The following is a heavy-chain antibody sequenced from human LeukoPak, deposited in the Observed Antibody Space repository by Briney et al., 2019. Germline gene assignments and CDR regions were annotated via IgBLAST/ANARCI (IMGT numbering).Heavy chain of an antibody. V-gene: IGHV4-31*03. CDR3: ARQYSSSSSVDY. Sequence: PSQTLSLTCTVSGGSISSGGYYWSWIRQHPGKGLEWIGYIYYSGSTYYNPSLKSRVTISVDTSKNQFSLKLSSVTAADTVVYYCARQYSSSSSVDYWGQGTLVTVSS. CDR1: GGSISSGGYY. D-gene: IGHD6-13*01. J-gene: IGHJ4*02. CDR2: IYYSGST.